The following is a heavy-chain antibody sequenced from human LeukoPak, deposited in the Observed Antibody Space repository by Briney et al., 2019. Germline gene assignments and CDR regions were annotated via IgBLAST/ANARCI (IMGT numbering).Heavy chain of an antibody. D-gene: IGHD3-9*01. CDR1: GFTFSNSA. Sequence: GGSLSFSCAASGFTFSNSAMSWVRQAPGKGLEWVSAISVGSDVIYYADSVKGRFAISRDNSKHTVYLQMDSLRAEDTAVYYCAKSHVSTATGTGRYFDYWGQGTLVTVSS. CDR2: ISVGSDVI. V-gene: IGHV3-23*01. J-gene: IGHJ4*02. CDR3: AKSHVSTATGTGRYFDY.